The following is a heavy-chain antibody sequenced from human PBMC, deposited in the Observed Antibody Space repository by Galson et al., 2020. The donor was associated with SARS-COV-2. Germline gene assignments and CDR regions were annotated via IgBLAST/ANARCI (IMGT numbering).Heavy chain of an antibody. D-gene: IGHD3-3*01. Sequence: ASETLSLTCAVSGGSISNSYWWSWVRQPPGKRLEWIGEIYYDGRTNYNPSLKSRVTMSVDTSKNHFSLRLNSVTAADTAVYYCARYQLFPLGFDPWGQGTLVTVSS. CDR2: IYYDGRT. CDR1: GGSISNSYW. CDR3: ARYQLFPLGFDP. J-gene: IGHJ5*02. V-gene: IGHV4-4*02.